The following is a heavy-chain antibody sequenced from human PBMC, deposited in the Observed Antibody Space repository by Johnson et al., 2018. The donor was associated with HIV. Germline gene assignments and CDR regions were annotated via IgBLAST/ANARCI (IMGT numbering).Heavy chain of an antibody. D-gene: IGHD6-19*01. CDR3: AKVGSGWYDPHDAFDI. CDR1: GFTFSSYA. V-gene: IGHV3-23*04. Sequence: MLLVESGGGLVQPGGSLRLSCAASGFTFSSYAMSWVRQAPGKGLAWVSAISGSGGSTYYADSVKGRFTISRDNSKNTLYLQMNSLRAEDTAVYYCAKVGSGWYDPHDAFDIWGQGTMVTVSS. CDR2: ISGSGGST. J-gene: IGHJ3*02.